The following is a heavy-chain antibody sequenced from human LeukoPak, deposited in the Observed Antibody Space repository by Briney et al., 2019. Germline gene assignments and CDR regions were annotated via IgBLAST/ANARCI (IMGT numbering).Heavy chain of an antibody. J-gene: IGHJ4*02. CDR1: GGSFSGYY. D-gene: IGHD6-13*01. CDR2: INHSGST. Sequence: PSETLSLTCAVYGGSFSGYYWSWIRQPPGKGLEWIGEINHSGSTNYNPSLKSRVTISVDTSKNQFSLKPSSVTAADTAVYYCARGASGYSSSWAYHEWGQGTLVTVSS. CDR3: ARGASGYSSSWAYHE. V-gene: IGHV4-34*01.